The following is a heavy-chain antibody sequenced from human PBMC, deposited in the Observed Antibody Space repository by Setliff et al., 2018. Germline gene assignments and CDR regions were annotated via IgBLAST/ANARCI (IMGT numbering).Heavy chain of an antibody. Sequence: LRRPLSLTCAVSGGSISSSNWWSWVRQPPGKGLEWIGEIYHSGSTNYNPSLKSRVTISVDKSKNQFSLKLSSVTAADTAVYYCARGRGPLWIAAAGIFDYWGQGTLVTVSS. CDR2: IYHSGST. D-gene: IGHD6-13*01. CDR1: GGSISSSNW. CDR3: ARGRGPLWIAAAGIFDY. V-gene: IGHV4-4*02. J-gene: IGHJ4*02.